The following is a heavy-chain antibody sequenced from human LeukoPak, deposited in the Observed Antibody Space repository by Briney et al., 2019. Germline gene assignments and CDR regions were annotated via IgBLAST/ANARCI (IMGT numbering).Heavy chain of an antibody. Sequence: GGSLRLSCAASGFTFSDYYMSWIRQAPGKGLEWVSYISSSGSTIYYADSVKGRFTISRDNAKNSLYLQMNSLRAEDTAVYYCAIPSYCSGGSCYPPDWFDPWGQGTLVTVSS. CDR2: ISSSGSTI. J-gene: IGHJ5*02. D-gene: IGHD2-15*01. CDR3: AIPSYCSGGSCYPPDWFDP. V-gene: IGHV3-11*01. CDR1: GFTFSDYY.